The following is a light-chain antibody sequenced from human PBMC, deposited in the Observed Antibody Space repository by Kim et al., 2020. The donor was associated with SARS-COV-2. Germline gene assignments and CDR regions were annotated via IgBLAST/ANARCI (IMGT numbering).Light chain of an antibody. Sequence: RQTIRRTCQRHSLRTDHDNWYQHKPEKAPILVIADNRNRPAGIPDRFSGSSSGNTASLTITGAQADDEADYYCNSRDSSSNPVLFGGGTKLTVL. CDR2: DNR. V-gene: IGLV3-19*01. CDR1: SLRTDH. CDR3: NSRDSSSNPVL. J-gene: IGLJ2*01.